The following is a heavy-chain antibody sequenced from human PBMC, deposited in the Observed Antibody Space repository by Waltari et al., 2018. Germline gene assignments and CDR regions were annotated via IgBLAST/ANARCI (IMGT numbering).Heavy chain of an antibody. CDR1: GLTVPAPH. Sequence: LLASGGGLVRSGGSLRLSCAATGLTVPAPHMRWVRQAPGQGLEWVSVIYPAGSTYHADSVLGRFTISRDVSQNTLYLQMNNLRPEDTAVYYCATARDEFTASIFFDHWGQGALVSVSS. CDR3: ATARDEFTASIFFDH. J-gene: IGHJ4*02. V-gene: IGHV3-66*02. CDR2: IYPAGST. D-gene: IGHD3-3*01.